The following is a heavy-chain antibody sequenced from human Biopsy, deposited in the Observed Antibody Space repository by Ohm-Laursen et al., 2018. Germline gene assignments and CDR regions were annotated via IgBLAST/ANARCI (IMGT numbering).Heavy chain of an antibody. CDR3: ARGYSRRVSIFEASIYWFDT. Sequence: SSVKVSCKVSGYTLTELSMHWVRQAPGKGLEWMGGFAPENGKTVYAQNFRARVSMTEDTSTDTAYMELRSLRSEDTAVYFCARGYSRRVSIFEASIYWFDTWGQGTLVTVSS. CDR1: GYTLTELS. CDR2: FAPENGKT. V-gene: IGHV1-24*01. D-gene: IGHD3-10*01. J-gene: IGHJ5*02.